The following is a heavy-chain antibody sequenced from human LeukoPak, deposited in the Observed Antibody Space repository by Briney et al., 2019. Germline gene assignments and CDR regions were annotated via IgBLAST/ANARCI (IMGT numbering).Heavy chain of an antibody. CDR3: AKEGIRTSIAAAGFDY. J-gene: IGHJ4*02. V-gene: IGHV3-30*18. D-gene: IGHD6-13*01. Sequence: PGGSLRLSCAASGFTFSSYAMSWVRQAPGKGLEWVAVISYDGSNKYYADSVKGRFTISRDNSKNTLYLQMNSLRAEDTAVYYCAKEGIRTSIAAAGFDYWGQGTLVTVSS. CDR2: ISYDGSNK. CDR1: GFTFSSYA.